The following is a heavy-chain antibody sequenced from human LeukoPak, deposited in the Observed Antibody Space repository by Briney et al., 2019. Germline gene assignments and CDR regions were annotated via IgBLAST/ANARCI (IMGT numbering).Heavy chain of an antibody. D-gene: IGHD5-12*01. Sequence: PGGSLRLSCSASGFTFSSYAMHWVRQAPGKGLEYVSSISSNGGNIYYADSVRGRFTISRDNSKNTLYLQMSSLRAEDTAVYCCVKGYSGYDPGYWGQGTLVTVSS. V-gene: IGHV3-64D*09. CDR2: ISSNGGNI. CDR3: VKGYSGYDPGY. CDR1: GFTFSSYA. J-gene: IGHJ4*02.